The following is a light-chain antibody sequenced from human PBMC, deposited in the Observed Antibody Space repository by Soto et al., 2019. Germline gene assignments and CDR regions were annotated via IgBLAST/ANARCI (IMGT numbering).Light chain of an antibody. CDR1: QSVGSSY. V-gene: IGKV3-20*01. J-gene: IGKJ1*01. Sequence: EIVLTQSPGTLSLSPGDRATLSCRASQSVGSSYLAWYQQKPGQAPGLLIYGASSRATGIPDRFSGSGSGTDFTLTISRLEPEDFAVYYCQQYGRSPWTFGQGTKVEVK. CDR3: QQYGRSPWT. CDR2: GAS.